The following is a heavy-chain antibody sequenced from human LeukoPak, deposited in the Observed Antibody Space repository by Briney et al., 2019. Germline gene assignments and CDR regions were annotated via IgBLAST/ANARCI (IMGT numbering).Heavy chain of an antibody. CDR1: GFTFSGYA. Sequence: GGSLRLSCAASGFTFSGYAMHWVRQAPGKGLEWVSYISSSGSTIYYADSVKGRFTISRDNAKNSLYLQMNSLRAEDTAVYYCARTSDSSGYYYWYFDLWGRGTLVTVSS. D-gene: IGHD3-22*01. J-gene: IGHJ2*01. CDR2: ISSSGSTI. V-gene: IGHV3-48*03. CDR3: ARTSDSSGYYYWYFDL.